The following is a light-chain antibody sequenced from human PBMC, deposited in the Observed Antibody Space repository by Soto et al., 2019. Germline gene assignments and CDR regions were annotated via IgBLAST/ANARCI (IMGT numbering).Light chain of an antibody. CDR3: SSSSSGGLYV. J-gene: IGLJ1*01. CDR2: NVN. V-gene: IGLV2-14*01. CDR1: SNYVGDYKH. Sequence: QSALTQPASVSGSPGQSITISCTGTSNYVGDYKHVSWYQQSPGKVPKLLIYNVNNRPSGVSDRFSCSRSGYAASLTISGLQAEDESDYFCSSSSSGGLYVFGTGTKLTVL.